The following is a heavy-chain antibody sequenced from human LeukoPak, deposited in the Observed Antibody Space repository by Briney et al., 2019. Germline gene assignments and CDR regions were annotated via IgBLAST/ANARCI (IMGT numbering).Heavy chain of an antibody. D-gene: IGHD4-17*01. CDR2: LHPEDGEA. CDR3: ATRNFGDYGAFDI. J-gene: IGHJ3*02. V-gene: IGHV1-24*01. Sequence: ASVKVSCKVSGYTLSDLAMHWVRQAPGKGLEWMGGLHPEDGEAIYAQLLQGRVTMTEDTSTDTAYMELSSLRSDDTAVYYCATRNFGDYGAFDIWGQGTLVTVSS. CDR1: GYTLSDLA.